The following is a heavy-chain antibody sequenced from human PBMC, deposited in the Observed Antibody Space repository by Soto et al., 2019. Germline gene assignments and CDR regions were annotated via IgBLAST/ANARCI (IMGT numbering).Heavy chain of an antibody. D-gene: IGHD4-17*01. CDR2: IYHSGST. CDR3: ARSPTTVTSYDY. CDR1: GGSISSGGYS. Sequence: QLQLQESGSGLVKPSQTLSLTCAVSGGSISSGGYSWSWIRQPPGKGQELIGYIYHSGSTYYNPSLKSRVTISVDRSKTQFSLKLSSVTAADTAVYYCARSPTTVTSYDYWGQGTMVTVSS. J-gene: IGHJ4*02. V-gene: IGHV4-30-2*01.